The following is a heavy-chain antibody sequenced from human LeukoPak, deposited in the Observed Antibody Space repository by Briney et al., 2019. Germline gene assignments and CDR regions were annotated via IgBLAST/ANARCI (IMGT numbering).Heavy chain of an antibody. J-gene: IGHJ4*02. Sequence: GGSLRLSCAASGFTFSSYWMHWVRQAPGKGLLWVSRINTDGSSTNYADSVKGRFTISRDNAKNTLYLQMKSLRGEDTAVYYCAGGGRGGWLRWGRFEYWGQGTLVTVSS. CDR3: AGGGRGGWLRWGRFEY. CDR1: GFTFSSYW. CDR2: INTDGSST. V-gene: IGHV3-74*01. D-gene: IGHD5-12*01.